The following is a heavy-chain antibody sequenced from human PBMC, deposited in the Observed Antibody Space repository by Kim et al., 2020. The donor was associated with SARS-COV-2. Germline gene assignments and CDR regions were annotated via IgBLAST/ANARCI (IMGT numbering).Heavy chain of an antibody. Sequence: AASWKVRSTISRDNSKTTLYLQMNSLRAEDTAVYYCAKDQGTYYYDSSDYWGQGTLVTVSS. V-gene: IGHV3-30*02. D-gene: IGHD3-22*01. J-gene: IGHJ4*02. CDR3: AKDQGTYYYDSSDY.